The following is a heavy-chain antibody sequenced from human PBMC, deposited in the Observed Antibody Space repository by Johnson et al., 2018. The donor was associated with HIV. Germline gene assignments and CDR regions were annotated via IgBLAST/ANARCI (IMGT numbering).Heavy chain of an antibody. D-gene: IGHD5-24*01. Sequence: QVQLVESGGGLIKPGGSLRLSCAASGFTFSSYAMHWVRQAPGKGLEWVAVISYDGSNKYSADSVKGRFTISRDNSKNTLYLQMNTLRAEDTAVYYCARRRRDGDTFDIWGRGTMVTVSS. J-gene: IGHJ3*02. V-gene: IGHV3-30*04. CDR1: GFTFSSYA. CDR3: ARRRRDGDTFDI. CDR2: ISYDGSNK.